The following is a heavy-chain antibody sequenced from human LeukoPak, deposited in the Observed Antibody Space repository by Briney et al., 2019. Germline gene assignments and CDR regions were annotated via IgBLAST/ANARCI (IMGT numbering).Heavy chain of an antibody. D-gene: IGHD1-26*01. J-gene: IGHJ4*02. Sequence: SETLSLTCTVSGDSISSYYWSWIRQPPGKGLEWIGYIYYSGSTNYNPSLKSRVTISVDTSKNQFSLKLSSVTAADTAVYYCAGLVGAPSYFFDYWGQGTLVTVSS. CDR1: GDSISSYY. CDR3: AGLVGAPSYFFDY. V-gene: IGHV4-59*01. CDR2: IYYSGST.